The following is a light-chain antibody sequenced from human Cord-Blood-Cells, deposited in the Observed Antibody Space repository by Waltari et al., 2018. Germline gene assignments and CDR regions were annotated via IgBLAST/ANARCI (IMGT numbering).Light chain of an antibody. CDR1: RSDVGSYNL. Sequence: QSALTQPPSVSGSPGQSITISCTGTRSDVGSYNLVSWYQQHPGKAPKLMIYEGSKRPAGVSNRFSGSKSGNTASLTISGRQAEDEADYYCCSYAGSSTYVFGTGFKVTVL. V-gene: IGLV2-23*01. CDR3: CSYAGSSTYV. J-gene: IGLJ1*01. CDR2: EGS.